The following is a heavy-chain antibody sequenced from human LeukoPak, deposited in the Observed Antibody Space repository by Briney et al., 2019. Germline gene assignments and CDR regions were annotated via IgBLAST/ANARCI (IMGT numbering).Heavy chain of an antibody. CDR2: ISAYNGNT. J-gene: IGHJ6*03. V-gene: IGHV1-18*01. CDR1: GYTFTSYG. D-gene: IGHD2-2*02. Sequence: GASVKVSCKASGYTFTSYGISWVRQAPGQGLEWMGWISAYNGNTNYAQKLQGRVTMTTDTSTSTAYMELRSLRSDGTAVYYCARAVPCSSTSCYTEHYYYYYMDVWGKGTTVTVSS. CDR3: ARAVPCSSTSCYTEHYYYYYMDV.